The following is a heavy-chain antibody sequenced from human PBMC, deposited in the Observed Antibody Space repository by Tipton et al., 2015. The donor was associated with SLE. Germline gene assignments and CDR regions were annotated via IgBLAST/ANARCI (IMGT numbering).Heavy chain of an antibody. D-gene: IGHD6-13*01. J-gene: IGHJ3*02. CDR3: AKVQVKQQLDDAFDI. Sequence: SLRLSCAASGFTFSDYYMSWIRQAPGKGLEWVSYISSSGSTIYYADSVKGRFTISRDNSKNTLYLQMNSLRAEDTAVYYCAKVQVKQQLDDAFDIWGQGTMVTVSS. CDR1: GFTFSDYY. CDR2: ISSSGSTI. V-gene: IGHV3-11*01.